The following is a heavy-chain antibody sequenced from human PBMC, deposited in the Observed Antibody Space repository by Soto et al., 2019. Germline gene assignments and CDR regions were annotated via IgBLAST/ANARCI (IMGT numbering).Heavy chain of an antibody. V-gene: IGHV3-74*02. D-gene: IGHD2-15*01. CDR3: ARGDCVGGTCYSLAGSFYYYMDV. CDR2: INSDGSVS. CDR1: GFTFSDYW. Sequence: ESGGGLVQPGGSLRLSCAASGFTFSDYWMYWVRQAPGKGLEWVSRINSDGSVSSYADSVKGRLTNSRDNVKNTLYLQMDSLRAEDTAVYYCARGDCVGGTCYSLAGSFYYYMDVWGKGTTVTVFS. J-gene: IGHJ6*03.